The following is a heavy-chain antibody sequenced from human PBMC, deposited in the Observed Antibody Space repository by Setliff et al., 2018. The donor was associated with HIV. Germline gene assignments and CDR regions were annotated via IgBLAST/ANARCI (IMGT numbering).Heavy chain of an antibody. CDR3: AKDWRRPFVVLP. CDR2: ISSSGDKT. V-gene: IGHV3-23*01. J-gene: IGHJ4*02. CDR1: GGPFTSA. Sequence: GASVKVSCKASGGPFTSAMSWVRQAPGKGLEWVSAISSSGDKTYYADSVKGRFAISRDNAKNMLYLQMSSLRAEDTALYYCAKDWRRPFVVLPWGQGIQVTVSS. D-gene: IGHD2-2*01.